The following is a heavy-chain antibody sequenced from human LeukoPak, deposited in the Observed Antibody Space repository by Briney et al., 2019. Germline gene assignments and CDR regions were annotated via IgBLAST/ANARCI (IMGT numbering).Heavy chain of an antibody. CDR3: ARGRLAGCSSTSFSGYLYGMDV. D-gene: IGHD2-2*01. CDR2: ISSSSSYI. Sequence: GGSLRLSCAASGFTFSSYSMNWVRQAPGKGLEWVSSISSSSSYIYYADSVKGRFTISRDNAKNSPYLQMNSLRAEATAVYYCARGRLAGCSSTSFSGYLYGMDVWGQGSTVTVSS. CDR1: GFTFSSYS. V-gene: IGHV3-21*01. J-gene: IGHJ6*02.